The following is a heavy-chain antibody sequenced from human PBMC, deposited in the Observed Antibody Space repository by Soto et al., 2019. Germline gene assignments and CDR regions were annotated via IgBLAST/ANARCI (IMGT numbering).Heavy chain of an antibody. V-gene: IGHV3-30-3*01. D-gene: IGHD3-22*01. CDR2: ISYAGSNK. Sequence: QVQLVESGGGVVQPGRSLRLSCAASGFTFSSYAMHWVRQAPGKGLEWVAVISYAGSNKYYADSVKGRFTISRDNSKNTLYLQMNSLRAEDTAVYYCARGDNSGYSMFDYWGQGTLVTVSS. CDR3: ARGDNSGYSMFDY. J-gene: IGHJ4*02. CDR1: GFTFSSYA.